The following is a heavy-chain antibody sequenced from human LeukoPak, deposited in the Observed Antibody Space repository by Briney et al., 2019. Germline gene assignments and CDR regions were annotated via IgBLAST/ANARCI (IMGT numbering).Heavy chain of an antibody. CDR1: GVSISSSSYY. CDR2: IYYSGST. D-gene: IGHD6-19*01. V-gene: IGHV4-39*01. CDR3: ARSYSSGWSPPDY. J-gene: IGHJ4*02. Sequence: SETLSLTCTVSGVSISSSSYYWGWLRQPPGQGRERIGSIYYSGSTYYNPSLKSRATISVDTSKNQFSLKLSSVTAADTAVYYCARSYSSGWSPPDYWGQGTLVTVSS.